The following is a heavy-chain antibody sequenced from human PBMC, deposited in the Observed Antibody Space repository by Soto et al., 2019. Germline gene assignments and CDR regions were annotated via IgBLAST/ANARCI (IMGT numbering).Heavy chain of an antibody. V-gene: IGHV4-30-2*01. CDR3: ARGIYGSGSYYEFDQTYYFDY. J-gene: IGHJ4*02. D-gene: IGHD3-10*01. Sequence: QLQLQESGSGLVRPSETLSLTCAVSGGSISSGGYSWNWIRQPPGKGLEWIGYNPHSGSTYYNPSLKSRVTISVDRSKNQFSLKLTSVTAADTAVYYCARGIYGSGSYYEFDQTYYFDYWGQGTLVTVSS. CDR1: GGSISSGGYS. CDR2: NPHSGST.